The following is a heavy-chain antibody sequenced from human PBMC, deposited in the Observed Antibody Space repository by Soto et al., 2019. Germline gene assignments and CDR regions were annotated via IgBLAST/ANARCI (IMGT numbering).Heavy chain of an antibody. CDR2: IYPDDSDA. CDR3: ARDFGGSGWTGHYFDL. V-gene: IGHV5-51*01. Sequence: GESLKISCKASGYNFANYWIGWVRQVPGKGLEWMGNIYPDDSDAKYSPSFQGHVTVSADKSITTAYLQWDSLKASDTAMYFCARDFGGSGWTGHYFDLWGQGTLVTVSS. CDR1: GYNFANYW. D-gene: IGHD6-25*01. J-gene: IGHJ4*02.